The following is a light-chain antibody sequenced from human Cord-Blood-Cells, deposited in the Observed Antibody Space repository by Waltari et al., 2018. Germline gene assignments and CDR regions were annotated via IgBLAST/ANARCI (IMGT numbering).Light chain of an antibody. V-gene: IGLV2-14*01. J-gene: IGLJ2*01. Sequence: QSTLTQPASVSGSPGQSITISCTGTSSAVGGYNYVPWYQQHPVKAPKLMIYEVSNRPSGVSNRFSGSKSGNTASLTISGLQAEDEADYYCSSYTSSSTLVVFGGGTKLTVL. CDR2: EVS. CDR3: SSYTSSSTLVV. CDR1: SSAVGGYNY.